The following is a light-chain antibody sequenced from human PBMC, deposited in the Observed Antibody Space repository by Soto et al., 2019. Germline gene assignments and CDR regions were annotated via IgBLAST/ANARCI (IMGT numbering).Light chain of an antibody. J-gene: IGLJ2*01. CDR3: ATWDDSLNGPV. CDR1: SSNIGTNS. CDR2: NSN. V-gene: IGLV1-44*01. Sequence: QSVLTQPPSTSGTPGQRVTISCSGSSSNIGTNSVNWYQQLPGTAPKLLIYNSNQRPSGVPDRFSGSKSGTSASLAISGLQSEDEADYYCATWDDSLNGPVFGGGTPLTVL.